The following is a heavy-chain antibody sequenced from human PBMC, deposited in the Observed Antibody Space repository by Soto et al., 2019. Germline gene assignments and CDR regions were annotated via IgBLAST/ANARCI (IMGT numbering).Heavy chain of an antibody. CDR1: GGSLSGYY. D-gene: IGHD5-12*01. V-gene: IGHV4-34*01. Sequence: QVQLQQWGAGLLKPSETLSFTCVVYGGSLSGYYWSWIRQPPGKGLEWIGEIKDGGLTNYSPSLKSRATISVDRPKNQFSLKLHSVTAADTAVYYCARGQEGVVATHWDQGSLVTVSS. CDR2: IKDGGLT. CDR3: ARGQEGVVATH. J-gene: IGHJ4*02.